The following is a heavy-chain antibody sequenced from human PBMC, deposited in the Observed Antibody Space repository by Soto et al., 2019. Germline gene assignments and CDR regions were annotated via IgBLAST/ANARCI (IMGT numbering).Heavy chain of an antibody. CDR1: GFTFSSYS. V-gene: IGHV3-21*01. CDR2: ISSSSSYI. D-gene: IGHD3-10*01. Sequence: GGSLRLSCAASGFTFSSYSMNWVRQAPGKGLEWVSSISSSSSYIYYADSVKGRFTISRDNAKNSLYLQMNSLRAEDTAVYYCALGGWFGEFDDSFDIWGQGTMVT. J-gene: IGHJ3*02. CDR3: ALGGWFGEFDDSFDI.